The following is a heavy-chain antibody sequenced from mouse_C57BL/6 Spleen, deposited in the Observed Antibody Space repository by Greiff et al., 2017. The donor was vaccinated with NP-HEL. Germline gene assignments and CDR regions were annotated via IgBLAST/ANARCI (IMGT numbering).Heavy chain of an antibody. CDR3: TRGELGRGRYFDV. J-gene: IGHJ1*03. CDR1: GFNIKDYY. CDR2: IDPEDGDT. V-gene: IGHV14-1*01. Sequence: EVQLQQSGAELVRPGASVKLSCTASGFNIKDYYMHWVKQRPEQGLEWIGRIDPEDGDTEYAPKFQGKATMTADTTSNTAYLQLSSLTSEDTAVYYCTRGELGRGRYFDVWGTGTTVTVSS. D-gene: IGHD4-1*01.